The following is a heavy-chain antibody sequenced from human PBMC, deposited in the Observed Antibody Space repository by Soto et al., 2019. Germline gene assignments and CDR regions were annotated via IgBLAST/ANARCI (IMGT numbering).Heavy chain of an antibody. D-gene: IGHD6-13*01. Sequence: GGSLRLSCAASGFTFSSYAMHWVRQAPGKGLEWVAFISYDGSNEYYADSVKGRFTISRDNSKNTLYLQMNSLRAEDTAVYYCAREIAAGYYFDYWGQGTLVTVSS. J-gene: IGHJ4*02. CDR1: GFTFSSYA. V-gene: IGHV3-30-3*01. CDR2: ISYDGSNE. CDR3: AREIAAGYYFDY.